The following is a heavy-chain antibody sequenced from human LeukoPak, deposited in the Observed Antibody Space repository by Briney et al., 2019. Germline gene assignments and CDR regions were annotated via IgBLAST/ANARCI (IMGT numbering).Heavy chain of an antibody. CDR1: EFSVGSNY. D-gene: IGHD3-22*01. J-gene: IGHJ3*02. CDR3: ARAKYDSSGYYYSGFDI. V-gene: IGHV3-66*01. CDR2: IYSGGST. Sequence: GGSLRLSCAASEFSVGSNYMTWVRQAPGKGLEWVSLIYSGGSTYYADSVKGRFTMSRDNAKKSLYLQMNSLRAEDTAVYYCARAKYDSSGYYYSGFDIWGQGTMVTVSS.